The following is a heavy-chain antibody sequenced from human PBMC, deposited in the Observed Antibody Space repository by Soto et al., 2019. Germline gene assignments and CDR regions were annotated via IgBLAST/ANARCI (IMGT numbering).Heavy chain of an antibody. CDR1: GGSIISGDYY. CDR3: ARYSISWGDYYGMDV. V-gene: IGHV4-30-4*01. J-gene: IGHJ6*02. CDR2: IYYSGST. Sequence: QVQLQESGPGLVKPSHTLSLTCTVSGGSIISGDYYWSWFRQPPGKGLEWIGYIYYSGSTYYNPSLKSRVTISVDTSKTQFSLKLSSVTAADTAVYYCARYSISWGDYYGMDVWGQGSTVTVSS. D-gene: IGHD6-13*01.